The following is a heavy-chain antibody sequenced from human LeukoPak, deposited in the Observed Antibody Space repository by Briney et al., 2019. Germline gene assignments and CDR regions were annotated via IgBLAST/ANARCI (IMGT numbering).Heavy chain of an antibody. V-gene: IGHV1-2*02. CDR1: GYTFTGYY. CDR2: ISPNSGGT. Sequence: ASVKVSCKASGYTFTGYYMHWVRQAPGQGLEWMGWISPNSGGTNYAQKFQGRVTMTRDTSISTAYMELSRLRSGDTAVYYCARELLDIVVVVAARNAFDIWGQGTMVTVSS. CDR3: ARELLDIVVVVAARNAFDI. D-gene: IGHD2-15*01. J-gene: IGHJ3*02.